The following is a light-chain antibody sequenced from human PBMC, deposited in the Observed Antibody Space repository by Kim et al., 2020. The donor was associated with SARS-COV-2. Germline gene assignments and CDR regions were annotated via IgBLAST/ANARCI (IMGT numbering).Light chain of an antibody. CDR2: SDN. CDR1: NSNIGTNS. CDR3: AAWDDSPNSLL. J-gene: IGLJ3*02. V-gene: IGLV1-44*01. Sequence: GHGVTISCTGSNSNIGTNSVSLYRPLPATAPKLLIYSDNQRPSGVPDRFSGSRSGTSASLAISGLHSEDEAHYYCAAWDDSPNSLLFGGGTQLTVL.